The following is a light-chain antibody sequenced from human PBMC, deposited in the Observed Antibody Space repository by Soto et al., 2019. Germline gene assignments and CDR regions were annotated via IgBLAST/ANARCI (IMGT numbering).Light chain of an antibody. Sequence: DIQMTQSPSSLSASVGDRVTMTCRASQPIRIYLNWYQQKPGRAPKILIYAASRLRSGVPSRFSADGSGTDFTLTISSLQPEDFATYYCLQSSSTPPFTFGRGTKVDLK. CDR1: QPIRIY. J-gene: IGKJ3*01. CDR3: LQSSSTPPFT. CDR2: AAS. V-gene: IGKV1-39*01.